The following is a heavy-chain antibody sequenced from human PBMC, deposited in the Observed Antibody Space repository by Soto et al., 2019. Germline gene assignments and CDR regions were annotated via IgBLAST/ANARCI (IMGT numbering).Heavy chain of an antibody. D-gene: IGHD6-13*01. CDR3: ARDRSSSSWDYYYYYYGMDV. Sequence: ASVKVSCKASGYTSTSYYMHWVRQAPGQGLEWMGIINPSGGSTSYAQKFQGRVTMTRDTSTSTVYMELSSLRSEDTAVYYCARDRSSSSWDYYYYYYGMDVWRQGTTVTVSS. CDR1: GYTSTSYY. V-gene: IGHV1-46*01. CDR2: INPSGGST. J-gene: IGHJ6*02.